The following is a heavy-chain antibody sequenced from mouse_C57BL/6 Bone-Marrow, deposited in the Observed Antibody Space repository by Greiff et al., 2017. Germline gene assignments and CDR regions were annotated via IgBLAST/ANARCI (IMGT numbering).Heavy chain of an antibody. V-gene: IGHV3-6*01. D-gene: IGHD1-1*01. Sequence: VQLMESGPGLVQPSQSLSLTCSVTGYSITSGYYWNWIRPFPGNKLEWIGYISYDGSNKYHPSLKNRSSITRDTSKNQFFLKLNSVTIEHTATCYCGGYVFYDRDYWGQGTSVTVSS. J-gene: IGHJ4*01. CDR3: GGYVFYDRDY. CDR2: ISYDGSN. CDR1: GYSITSGYY.